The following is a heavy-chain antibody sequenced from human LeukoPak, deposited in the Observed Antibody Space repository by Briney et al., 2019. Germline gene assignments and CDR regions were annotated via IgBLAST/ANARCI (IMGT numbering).Heavy chain of an antibody. J-gene: IGHJ4*02. CDR1: GGSFSGYY. CDR3: ARGLQLLGYCSSTSCYAGNY. V-gene: IGHV4-34*01. D-gene: IGHD2-2*01. CDR2: INHSGST. Sequence: SETLSLTCAVYGGSFSGYYWSWIRQPPGKGLEWIGEINHSGSTNYNPSLKCRVTISVDTSKNQFSLKLSSVTAADTAVYYCARGLQLLGYCSSTSCYAGNYWGQGTLVTVSS.